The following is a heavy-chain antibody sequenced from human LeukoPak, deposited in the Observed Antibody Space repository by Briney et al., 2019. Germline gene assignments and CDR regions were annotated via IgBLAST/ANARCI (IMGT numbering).Heavy chain of an antibody. CDR2: ISGSGGST. V-gene: IGHV3-23*01. CDR3: ARVNLPGFDY. Sequence: GGTLRLSCAASGFTFSSYGMSWVRQAPGKGLEWVSAISGSGGSTYYADSVKGRFTISRDNAKNSLYLQMNSLRAEDTAVYYCARVNLPGFDYWGQGTLVTVSS. CDR1: GFTFSSYG. J-gene: IGHJ4*02.